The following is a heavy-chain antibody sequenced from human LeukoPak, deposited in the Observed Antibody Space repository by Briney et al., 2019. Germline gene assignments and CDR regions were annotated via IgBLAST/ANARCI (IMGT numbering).Heavy chain of an antibody. CDR3: ARRYSSSWDFDY. V-gene: IGHV4-34*01. CDR1: GGSFSDYY. D-gene: IGHD6-13*01. J-gene: IGHJ4*02. CDR2: NNHSGST. Sequence: SETLSLTCTVYGGSFSDYYWGWIRQPPGKGLEWIGENNHSGSTNYNPSLKSRVTISIDTSKYQFSLKLSSVTAADTAVYYCARRYSSSWDFDYWGQGTLVTVSS.